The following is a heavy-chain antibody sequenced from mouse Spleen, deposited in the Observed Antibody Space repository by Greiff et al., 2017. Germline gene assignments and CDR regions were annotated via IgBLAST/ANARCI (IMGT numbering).Heavy chain of an antibody. CDR3: ARGGDYEGGWYFDV. J-gene: IGHJ1*01. D-gene: IGHD2-4*01. CDR1: GYTFTSYW. Sequence: QVQLQQPGAELVKPGASVKLSCKASGYTFTSYWMHWVKQRPGQGLEWIGMIHPNSGSTNYNEKFKSKATLTVDKSSSTAYMQLSSLTSEDSAVYYCARGGDYEGGWYFDVWGAGTTVTVSS. V-gene: IGHV1-64*01. CDR2: IHPNSGST.